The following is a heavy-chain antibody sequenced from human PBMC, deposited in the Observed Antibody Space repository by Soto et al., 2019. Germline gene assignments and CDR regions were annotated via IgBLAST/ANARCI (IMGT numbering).Heavy chain of an antibody. CDR1: GFTFSSYG. CDR2: IWYDGSNK. J-gene: IGHJ4*02. V-gene: IGHV3-33*01. Sequence: GGSLRLSCAASGFTFSSYGMHWVRQAPGKGLEWVAVIWYDGSNKYYADSVKGRFTISRDNSKNTLYLQMNSLRAEDTAVYYCARETSDTATFDYWGQGTLVTVSS. D-gene: IGHD5-18*01. CDR3: ARETSDTATFDY.